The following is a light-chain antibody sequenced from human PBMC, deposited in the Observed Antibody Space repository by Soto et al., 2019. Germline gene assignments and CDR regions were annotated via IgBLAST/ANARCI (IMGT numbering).Light chain of an antibody. CDR1: TGAVTSGHY. CDR2: DAT. V-gene: IGLV7-46*01. Sequence: QAVVTQEPSLTVSPGGTVNLTFGSSTGAVTSGHYPYWFQQKPGQAPRTLIYDATNKHSWTPARFSGSLLGGKAALTLSGAQPEDEADYYCLLSYSGAYVFGTGTKLTVL. J-gene: IGLJ1*01. CDR3: LLSYSGAYV.